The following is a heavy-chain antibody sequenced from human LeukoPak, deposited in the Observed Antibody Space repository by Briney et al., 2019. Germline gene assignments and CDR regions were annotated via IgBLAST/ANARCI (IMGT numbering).Heavy chain of an antibody. CDR2: IYYSGST. CDR1: GGSISSYY. V-gene: IGHV4-59*08. Sequence: SETLSLTCTVSGGSISSYYWSWIRQPPGKGLEWIGYIYYSGSTNYNPSLKSRVTISVDTSKNQFSLKLSSVTAADTAVYFCARRRRDGTFLDYWGQGTLVTVSS. J-gene: IGHJ4*02. CDR3: ARRRRDGTFLDY. D-gene: IGHD1-1*01.